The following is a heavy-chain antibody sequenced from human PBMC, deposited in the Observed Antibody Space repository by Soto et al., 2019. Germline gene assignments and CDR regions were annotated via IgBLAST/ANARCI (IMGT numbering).Heavy chain of an antibody. J-gene: IGHJ4*02. Sequence: PSETLSLTCTVSGASISSYYWSWIRQPPGRGLEWLGYIHYSGNTNYNPSLKSRVTISVDTSKNQFSLKLSSVTAADTAVYYCARLYYDSSDYYYFDYWGQGNLVTVSS. CDR3: ARLYYDSSDYYYFDY. CDR1: GASISSYY. D-gene: IGHD3-22*01. CDR2: IHYSGNT. V-gene: IGHV4-59*08.